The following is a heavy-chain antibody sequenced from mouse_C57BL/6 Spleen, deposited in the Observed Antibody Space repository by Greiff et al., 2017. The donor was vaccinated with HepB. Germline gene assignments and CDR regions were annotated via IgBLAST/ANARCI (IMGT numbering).Heavy chain of an antibody. Sequence: EVQGVESGGGLVKPGGSLKLSCAASGFTFSDYGMHWVRQAPEKGLEWVAYISSGSSTIYYADTVKGRFTISRDNAKNTLFLQMTSLRSEDTAMYYCARRPYSNYRYFDVWGTGTTVTVSS. CDR2: ISSGSSTI. V-gene: IGHV5-17*01. J-gene: IGHJ1*03. D-gene: IGHD2-5*01. CDR3: ARRPYSNYRYFDV. CDR1: GFTFSDYG.